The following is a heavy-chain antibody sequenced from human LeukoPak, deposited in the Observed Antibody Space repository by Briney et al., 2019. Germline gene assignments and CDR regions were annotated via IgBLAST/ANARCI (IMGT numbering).Heavy chain of an antibody. CDR3: ARLLADTAMVHYAFDI. D-gene: IGHD5-18*01. V-gene: IGHV3-21*01. Sequence: GGSLRLSCAASGFTFSSYSMNWVRQAPGKGLEWVSSISSSSSYIYYADSVKGRFTISRDNAKNSLYLQMNSLRAEDTAVYYCARLLADTAMVHYAFDIWGQGTMVTVSS. CDR1: GFTFSSYS. J-gene: IGHJ3*02. CDR2: ISSSSSYI.